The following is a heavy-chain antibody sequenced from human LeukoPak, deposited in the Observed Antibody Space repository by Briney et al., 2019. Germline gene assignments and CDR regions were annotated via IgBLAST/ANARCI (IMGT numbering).Heavy chain of an antibody. CDR2: INPSSGST. D-gene: IGHD1-26*01. CDR3: ARQSYRGSYLLYWFDP. V-gene: IGHV1-46*01. Sequence: GASVKVSCKASGYTFTSYYMHWVRQAPGQGLEWMAIINPSSGSTSYAQKFQGRVTMTRDTSTSAVYMELSSLRSEDTAVYYCARQSYRGSYLLYWFDPWGQGTLVTVSS. J-gene: IGHJ5*02. CDR1: GYTFTSYY.